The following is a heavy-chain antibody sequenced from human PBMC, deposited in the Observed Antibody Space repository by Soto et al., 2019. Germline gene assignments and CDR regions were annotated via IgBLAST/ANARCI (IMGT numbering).Heavy chain of an antibody. J-gene: IGHJ4*02. V-gene: IGHV4-34*01. D-gene: IGHD3-10*01. CDR2: INHSGST. Sequence: SSETLSLTCAVYGGSFSGYYWSWIRQPPGKGLEWIGEINHSGSTNYNPSLKSRVTISVDTSKNQISLKLSSVTAADTAVYYCARGPGYYGSGSYYKDYWGQGTLVTVSS. CDR3: ARGPGYYGSGSYYKDY. CDR1: GGSFSGYY.